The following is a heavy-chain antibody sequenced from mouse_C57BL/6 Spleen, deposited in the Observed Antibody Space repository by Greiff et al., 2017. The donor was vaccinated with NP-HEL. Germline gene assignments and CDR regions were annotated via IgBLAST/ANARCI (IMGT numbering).Heavy chain of an antibody. D-gene: IGHD2-3*01. V-gene: IGHV2-2*01. CDR1: GFSLTSYG. CDR2: IWSGGST. J-gene: IGHJ4*01. Sequence: QVQLQQSGPGLVQPSQSLSITCTVSGFSLTSYGVHWVRQSPGKGLEWLGVIWSGGSTDYNAAFISRLSISKDNSNSQVFFKMNSLQADDTAIDYCARNDGYYLYAMDYWGQGTSVTVSS. CDR3: ARNDGYYLYAMDY.